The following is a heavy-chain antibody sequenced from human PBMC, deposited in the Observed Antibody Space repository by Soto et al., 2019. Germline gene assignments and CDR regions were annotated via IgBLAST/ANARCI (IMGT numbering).Heavy chain of an antibody. CDR1: GGSISSSSYY. Sequence: SLTCTVSGGSISSSSYYWGWIRQPPGKGLEWIGSIYYSGSTYYNPSLKSRVTISVDTSKNQFSLKLSSVTAADTAVYYCARHLYYYDSSGYFPFDYWGQGTLVTVSS. CDR3: ARHLYYYDSSGYFPFDY. D-gene: IGHD3-22*01. J-gene: IGHJ4*02. V-gene: IGHV4-39*01. CDR2: IYYSGST.